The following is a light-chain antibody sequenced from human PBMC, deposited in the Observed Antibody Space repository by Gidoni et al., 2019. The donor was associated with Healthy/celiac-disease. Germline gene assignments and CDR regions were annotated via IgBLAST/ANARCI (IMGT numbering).Light chain of an antibody. CDR1: QGISSY. Sequence: IRMTQSPSSPSASTGDRVTITCRASQGISSYLAWYQQKPGKAPKLLIYAASTLQSGVPSRFSGSGSGTDFTLTISCLQSEDFATYYCQQYYSYPITFGQGTRLEIK. J-gene: IGKJ5*01. V-gene: IGKV1-8*01. CDR3: QQYYSYPIT. CDR2: AAS.